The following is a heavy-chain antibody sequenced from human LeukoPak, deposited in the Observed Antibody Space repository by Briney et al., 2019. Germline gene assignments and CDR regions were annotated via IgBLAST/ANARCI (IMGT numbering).Heavy chain of an antibody. CDR1: GYTFTGYY. CDR2: INPSSGGT. J-gene: IGHJ5*02. D-gene: IGHD2-15*01. CDR3: ARAVYCSGGSCYLGGRFDP. V-gene: IGHV1-2*04. Sequence: AAVKVSCKASGYTFTGYYMHWVRQAPGQGLEWMGWINPSSGGTNYAQKFQGWVTMTRDTSISTAYMELSRLRSDDTAVYYCARAVYCSGGSCYLGGRFDPWGQGTLVTVSS.